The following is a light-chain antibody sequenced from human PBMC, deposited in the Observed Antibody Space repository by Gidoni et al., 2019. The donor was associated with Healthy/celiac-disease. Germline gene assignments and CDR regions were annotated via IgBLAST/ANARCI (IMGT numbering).Light chain of an antibody. CDR3: QQYYSTPRT. CDR1: QSVLYSSNNKNY. Sequence: DIVMTQSPDSLAVSLGERATINCKSSQSVLYSSNNKNYLAWYQQKPGQPPKLLIYWASTRESGVPDRCSGSGSGTDFTLTINSLQAEDVPVYYCQQYYSTPRTFGQGTRLEIK. CDR2: WAS. V-gene: IGKV4-1*01. J-gene: IGKJ5*01.